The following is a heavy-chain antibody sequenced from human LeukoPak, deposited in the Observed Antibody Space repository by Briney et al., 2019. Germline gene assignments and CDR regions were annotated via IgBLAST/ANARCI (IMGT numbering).Heavy chain of an antibody. CDR1: GFTFSSYA. Sequence: HAGGSLRLSCAASGFTFSSYAMSWVRQAPGKGLEWVSAISGSGGSTYYADSVKGRFTISRDNSKNTLYLQMNSLRAEDTAVYYCAKERPAVAVAGTAAFDYWGQGTLVTVSS. D-gene: IGHD6-19*01. CDR2: ISGSGGST. V-gene: IGHV3-23*01. CDR3: AKERPAVAVAGTAAFDY. J-gene: IGHJ4*02.